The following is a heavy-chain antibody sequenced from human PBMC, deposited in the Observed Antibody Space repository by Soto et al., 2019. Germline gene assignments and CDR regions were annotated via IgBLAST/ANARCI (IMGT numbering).Heavy chain of an antibody. CDR1: GGSISSYY. Sequence: SETLSLTCTVSGGSISSYYWSWIRQPPGKGLEWIGYIYYSGSTNYNPSLKSRVTISVDTSKNQFSLKLSSVTAADTAVYYCARDDYDSSGSDAFDSWGQGKMVTVSS. CDR3: ARDDYDSSGSDAFDS. J-gene: IGHJ3*02. CDR2: IYYSGST. V-gene: IGHV4-59*01. D-gene: IGHD3-22*01.